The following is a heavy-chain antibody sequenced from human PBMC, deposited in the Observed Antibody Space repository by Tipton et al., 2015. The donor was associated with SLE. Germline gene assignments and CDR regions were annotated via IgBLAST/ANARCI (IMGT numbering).Heavy chain of an antibody. V-gene: IGHV4-38-2*01. CDR3: AVVRGLSD. CDR1: GFSIRSGYY. J-gene: IGHJ4*02. CDR2: INHSGTT. Sequence: GLVKPSETMSLTCAVSGFSIRSGYYWGWIRQPPGKGLEWIGSINHSGTTYYNPSLESRITISVDTSKNQFSLRLRSVTAADTAVYFCAVVRGLSDWGQGTLVTVSS. D-gene: IGHD5/OR15-5a*01.